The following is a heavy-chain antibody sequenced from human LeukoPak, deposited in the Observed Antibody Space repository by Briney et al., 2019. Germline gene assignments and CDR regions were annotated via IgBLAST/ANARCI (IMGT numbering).Heavy chain of an antibody. D-gene: IGHD1-7*01. J-gene: IGHJ4*02. CDR1: GFTFSSHW. CDR3: ARKGVAGTSTDFDY. CDR2: IIIVGGRP. Sequence: GGSLRLSCAASGFTFSSHWMHWVRQAPGKGRGWGSRIIIVGGRPSYADSVRGRFTISRDKTKNTLYLQMKRLRAEGTAVYYCARKGVAGTSTDFDYWGRGTLVTVSS. V-gene: IGHV3-74*01.